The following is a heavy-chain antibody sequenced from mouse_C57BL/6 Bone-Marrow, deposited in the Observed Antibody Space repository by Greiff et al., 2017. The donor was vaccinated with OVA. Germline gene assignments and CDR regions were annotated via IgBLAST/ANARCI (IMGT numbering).Heavy chain of an antibody. D-gene: IGHD2-1*01. CDR3: ARSYGNYPAY. V-gene: IGHV1-7*01. CDR2: INPSSGYT. Sequence: QVQLKESGAELAKPGASVKLSCKASGYTFTSYWMHWVKQRPGQGLEWIGYINPSSGYTKYNQKFKDKATLTADKPSSTAYMQLSSLTYEDSAVYYCARSYGNYPAYWGQGTLVTVAA. J-gene: IGHJ3*01. CDR1: GYTFTSYW.